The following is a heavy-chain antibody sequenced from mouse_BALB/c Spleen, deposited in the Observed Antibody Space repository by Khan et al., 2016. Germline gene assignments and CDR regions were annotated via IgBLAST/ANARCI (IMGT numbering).Heavy chain of an antibody. CDR1: GYSITSDYA. D-gene: IGHD3-3*01. CDR3: AIEGSSLFSY. CDR2: INYSGDT. Sequence: EVQLQESGPGLVKPSQSLSLTCNVTGYSITSDYAWNWNRQFPGNKLEWMGYINYSGDTYYNPSLKSRISITRDTSKNPFFLHLTSVTAEDTATYYCAIEGSSLFSYWGQGTLVTVSA. J-gene: IGHJ3*01. V-gene: IGHV3-2*02.